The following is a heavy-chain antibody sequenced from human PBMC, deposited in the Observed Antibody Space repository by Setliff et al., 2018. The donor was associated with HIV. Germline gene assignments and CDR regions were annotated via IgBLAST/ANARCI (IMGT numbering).Heavy chain of an antibody. CDR1: GFTFTSHS. J-gene: IGHJ4*02. D-gene: IGHD3-22*01. CDR3: VRSLSGNNSTYYWAFDF. CDR2: ISGSGTYT. Sequence: LRLSCVTSGFTFTSHSMNWVRLRPGKGLEWVASISGSGTYTHYADSVRGRFTVSRDNAKNSLGLQLDSLKVEDTALYFCVRSLSGNNSTYYWAFDFWGQGAPVTVSS. V-gene: IGHV3-21*01.